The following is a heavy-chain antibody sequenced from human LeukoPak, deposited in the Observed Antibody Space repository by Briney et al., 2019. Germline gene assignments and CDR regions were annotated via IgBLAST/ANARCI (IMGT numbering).Heavy chain of an antibody. D-gene: IGHD2-21*01. J-gene: IGHJ4*02. Sequence: GGSLRLSCAASGFTFSSYEMNWVRQAPGKGLEWVSLISGTGGSTYYAGSVKGRFTISRDNSKNTLYLQMNSLRAEDTAVYYCATAQLGDPYYFDYWGQGTLVTVSS. CDR3: ATAQLGDPYYFDY. CDR2: ISGTGGST. V-gene: IGHV3-23*01. CDR1: GFTFSSYE.